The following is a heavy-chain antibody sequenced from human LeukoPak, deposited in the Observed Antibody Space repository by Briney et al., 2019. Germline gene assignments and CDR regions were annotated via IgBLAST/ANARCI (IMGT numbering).Heavy chain of an antibody. Sequence: ASVKVSCKASNYTFTSYGLTWVRQAPGQGLEWMGWISAYNGNTNYAQKLQGRVTMTTDTSTSTAYMELRSLRSDDTAVYYCARVIRGYFDYWGQGTLVTVSS. V-gene: IGHV1-18*01. D-gene: IGHD2/OR15-2a*01. J-gene: IGHJ4*02. CDR2: ISAYNGNT. CDR1: NYTFTSYG. CDR3: ARVIRGYFDY.